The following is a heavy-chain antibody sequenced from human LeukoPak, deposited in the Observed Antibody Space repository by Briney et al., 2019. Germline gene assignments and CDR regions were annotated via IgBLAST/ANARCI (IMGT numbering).Heavy chain of an antibody. V-gene: IGHV1-46*01. D-gene: IGHD2-2*01. CDR3: ARSMGDYCSSTSCRYYYYYYYMDV. J-gene: IGHJ6*03. CDR2: INPSGGST. Sequence: ASVKVSCKASGYTFTSYYMHWVRQAPGQGLEWMGIINPSGGSTSYAQKFQGRVTMTRDMSTSTVYMELSSLRSEDTAVYYCARSMGDYCSSTSCRYYYYYYYMDVWRKGTTVTVSS. CDR1: GYTFTSYY.